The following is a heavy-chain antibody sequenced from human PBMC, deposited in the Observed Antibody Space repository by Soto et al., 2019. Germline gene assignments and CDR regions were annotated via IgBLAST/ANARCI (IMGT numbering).Heavy chain of an antibody. CDR2: TDSDGTFT. CDR3: AKGYSYGVLEPLGY. D-gene: IGHD5-18*01. V-gene: IGHV3-74*01. J-gene: IGHJ4*02. Sequence: GGPLTPSCVASVFPFSAYWMHWVRQTPGEGLVWVSHTDSDGTFTTYADSVKGRFTISRDNAKNSLYLQMNSLRAEDTALYYCAKGYSYGVLEPLGYWGQGTLVTVS. CDR1: VFPFSAYW.